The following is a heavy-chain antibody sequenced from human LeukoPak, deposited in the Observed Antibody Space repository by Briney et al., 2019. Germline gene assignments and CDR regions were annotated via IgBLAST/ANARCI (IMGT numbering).Heavy chain of an antibody. Sequence: PGGSLRLSCAASGFSLTNAWMSWVRQAPGKGLEWVGRIRRKTEGGTTDYAAPVKGRITISRDDSKNTLYLQMNSLKTEDTAVYYRTTVSEAGHLDYWGQGTLVTVSS. V-gene: IGHV3-15*01. J-gene: IGHJ4*02. D-gene: IGHD6-13*01. CDR3: TTVSEAGHLDY. CDR2: IRRKTEGGTT. CDR1: GFSLTNAW.